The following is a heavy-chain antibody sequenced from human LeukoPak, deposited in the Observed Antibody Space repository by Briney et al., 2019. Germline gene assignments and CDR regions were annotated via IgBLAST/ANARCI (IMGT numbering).Heavy chain of an antibody. CDR3: ARGRGYCSDSSCYFDY. Sequence: ASVKVSCKASGYTFTTYGINWVRQAPGQGLEWMGWITTNSGNPTYAQGFTGRLVFSLDTSVRTTYLQISSLKAEDTAIYYCARGRGYCSDSSCYFDYWGQGALVTVSS. CDR2: ITTNSGNP. D-gene: IGHD2-15*01. V-gene: IGHV7-4-1*02. J-gene: IGHJ4*02. CDR1: GYTFTTYG.